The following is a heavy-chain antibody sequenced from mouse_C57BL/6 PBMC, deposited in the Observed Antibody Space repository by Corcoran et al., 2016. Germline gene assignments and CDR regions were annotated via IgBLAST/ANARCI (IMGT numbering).Heavy chain of an antibody. CDR3: ARRDYGSSYGWYFDV. CDR1: GYTFTDYY. Sequence: EVHLQQSGPELVKPGASVKISCKASGYTFTDYYMNRVKQSHGKSLEWIGDINPNNGGTSYNQKFKGKATLTVDKSSSTAYMELRSLTSEDAAVYYCARRDYGSSYGWYFDVWGTGTTVTVSS. J-gene: IGHJ1*03. CDR2: INPNNGGT. D-gene: IGHD1-1*01. V-gene: IGHV1-26*01.